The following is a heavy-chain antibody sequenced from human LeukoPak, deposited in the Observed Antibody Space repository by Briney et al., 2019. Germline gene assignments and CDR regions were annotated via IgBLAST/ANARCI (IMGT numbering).Heavy chain of an antibody. CDR1: GFTFSSYG. CDR3: ARRFCSTSSCDAFDI. CDR2: IRYDGSNK. J-gene: IGHJ3*02. V-gene: IGHV3-30*02. Sequence: GGSLRLSCAASGFTFSSYGMHWVRQAPGKGLEWVAFIRYDGSNKYYADSVKGRFTISRDNSKNTLYLQMNSLRAEDTAVYYCARRFCSTSSCDAFDIWGQGTMVTVSS. D-gene: IGHD2-2*01.